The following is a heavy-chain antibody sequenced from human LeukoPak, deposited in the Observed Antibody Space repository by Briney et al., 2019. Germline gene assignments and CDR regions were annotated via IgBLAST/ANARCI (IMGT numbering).Heavy chain of an antibody. CDR2: ISYDGSNK. CDR3: AKDEDIVVVPAAMDY. CDR1: GFTFSSYG. J-gene: IGHJ4*02. Sequence: GGSLRLSCAASGFTFSSYGMHWVRQAPGKGLEWVAVISYDGSNKYYADSVKGRFTISRDNSKSTLYLQMNSLRAEDTAVYYCAKDEDIVVVPAAMDYWGPGTLVTVSS. V-gene: IGHV3-30*18. D-gene: IGHD2-2*01.